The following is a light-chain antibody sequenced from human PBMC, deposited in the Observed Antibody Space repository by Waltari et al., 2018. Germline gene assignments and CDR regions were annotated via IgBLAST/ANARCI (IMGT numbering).Light chain of an antibody. CDR2: KSS. Sequence: DIQVTQSPSTLSASIEDSVHITCRANQSINNWLAWYQQKPGKAPTLLIYKSSVLQGGVPSRFSGTGSGTEFTLTISSLQAEDVAIYYCHQYYSSPLTFGQGTKVEIK. CDR1: QSINNW. CDR3: HQYYSSPLT. V-gene: IGKV1-5*03. J-gene: IGKJ1*01.